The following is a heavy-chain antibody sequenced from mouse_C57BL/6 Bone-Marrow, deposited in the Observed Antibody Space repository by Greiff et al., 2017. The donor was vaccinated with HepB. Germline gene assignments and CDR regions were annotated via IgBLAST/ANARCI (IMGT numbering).Heavy chain of an antibody. CDR3: ARHEIYYDYDARAMDY. V-gene: IGHV5-6*01. CDR2: ISSGGSYT. Sequence: EVKLQESGGDLVKPGGSLKLSCAASGFTFSSYGMSWVRQTPDKRLEWVATISSGGSYTYYPDSVKGRFTISRDNAKNTLYLQMSSLKSEDTAMYYCARHEIYYDYDARAMDYWGQGTSVTVSS. CDR1: GFTFSSYG. J-gene: IGHJ4*01. D-gene: IGHD2-4*01.